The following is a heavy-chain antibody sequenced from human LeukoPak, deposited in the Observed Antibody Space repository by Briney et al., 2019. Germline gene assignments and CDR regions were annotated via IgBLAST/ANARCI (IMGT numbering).Heavy chain of an antibody. CDR3: AKDRSPSSPVYSSSWAFYYYYGMDV. D-gene: IGHD6-13*01. CDR1: GFTFSDYY. J-gene: IGHJ6*02. V-gene: IGHV3-23*01. Sequence: GGSLRLSCAASGFTFSDYYVNWIRQAPGKGLEWVSTISGSGGSTYYADSVKGRFTISRDNSKNTLYLQMNSLRAEDTAVYYCAKDRSPSSPVYSSSWAFYYYYGMDVWGQGTTVTVSS. CDR2: ISGSGGST.